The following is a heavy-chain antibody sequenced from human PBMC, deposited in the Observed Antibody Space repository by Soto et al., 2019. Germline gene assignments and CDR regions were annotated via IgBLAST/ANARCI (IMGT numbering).Heavy chain of an antibody. CDR3: ARENSSGYSSWFDP. J-gene: IGHJ5*02. D-gene: IGHD3-22*01. Sequence: PSETLSLTCTVSGGSISSSSYYWGWIRQPPGKGLEWIGSIYYSGSTNYNPSLKSRVTISVDTSKNQFSLKLSSVTAADTAVYYCARENSSGYSSWFDPWGQGTLVTSPQ. CDR1: GGSISSSSYY. CDR2: IYYSGST. V-gene: IGHV4-39*07.